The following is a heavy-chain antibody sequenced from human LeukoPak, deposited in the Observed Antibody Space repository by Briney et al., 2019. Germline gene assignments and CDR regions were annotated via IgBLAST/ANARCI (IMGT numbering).Heavy chain of an antibody. V-gene: IGHV1-8*01. CDR2: MNPTSGNT. D-gene: IGHD5-18*01. J-gene: IGHJ2*01. Sequence: ASVKVSCKAAGYTFTSYDTNWVRQAPGQGLEWMGWMNPTSGNTGYAQKFQGRVTMTRDASIATAYMELSSLTSEDTALYYCTRMRGYTHGYWYLDLWGRGTPVTVSS. CDR3: TRMRGYTHGYWYLDL. CDR1: GYTFTSYD.